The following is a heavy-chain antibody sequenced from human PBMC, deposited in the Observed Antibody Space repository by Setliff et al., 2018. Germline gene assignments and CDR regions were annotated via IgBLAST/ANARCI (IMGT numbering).Heavy chain of an antibody. CDR2: ISPYSGET. Sequence: ASVKVSCKTSGFRFTSFGFSWVRQAPGQGLEWMGWISPYSGETNYAQKFQGRVTMTTDTSTGTAYMELRSLRSDDTAVYYCARGPPDFVVVPAAAKFDYWGQGTLVTVSS. D-gene: IGHD2-2*01. V-gene: IGHV1-18*01. CDR3: ARGPPDFVVVPAAAKFDY. J-gene: IGHJ4*02. CDR1: GFRFTSFG.